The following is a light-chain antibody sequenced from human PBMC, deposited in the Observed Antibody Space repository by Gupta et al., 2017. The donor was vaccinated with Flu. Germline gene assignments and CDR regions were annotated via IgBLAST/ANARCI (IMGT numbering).Light chain of an antibody. V-gene: IGKV1-9*01. CDR2: AAS. CDR1: QGISSY. Sequence: DIQLTQSPSFLSASVGDRVTITCRASQGISSYLAWYQQKPGKAPKLLIYAASTLQSGVPSRFSGSGSGTEFTLTISSLQPEDSATFYCQQLSSYPYTFGQGPSWRSN. CDR3: QQLSSYPYT. J-gene: IGKJ2*01.